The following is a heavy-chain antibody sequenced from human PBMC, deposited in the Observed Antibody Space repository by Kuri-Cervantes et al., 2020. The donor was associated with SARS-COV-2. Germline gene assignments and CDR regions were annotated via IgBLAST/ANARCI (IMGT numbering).Heavy chain of an antibody. CDR2: ISSSGTTI. V-gene: IGHV3-11*04. D-gene: IGHD4/OR15-4a*01. J-gene: IGHJ5*02. CDR3: ARDPNANHNNWFDP. Sequence: GESLKISCAASGFTFSDYHITWIRQAPGKGLEWVSYISSSGTTIYYADSVQGRFIISRDNAESSVYLQMNSLRAEDTAVYYCARDPNANHNNWFDPWGQGTLVTVSS. CDR1: GFTFSDYH.